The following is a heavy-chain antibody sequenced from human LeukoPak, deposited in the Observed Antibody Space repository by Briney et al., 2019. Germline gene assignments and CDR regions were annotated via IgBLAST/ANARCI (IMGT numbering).Heavy chain of an antibody. D-gene: IGHD2-2*01. CDR3: ARGGYCSSTSCYPILIFDY. J-gene: IGHJ4*02. Sequence: ASVKVSCKASGYTSTSYGISWVRQAPGQGLEWMGWISAYNGNTNYAQKLQGRVTMTTDTSTSTAYMELRSLRSDDTAVYYCARGGYCSSTSCYPILIFDYWGQGTLVTVSS. V-gene: IGHV1-18*01. CDR2: ISAYNGNT. CDR1: GYTSTSYG.